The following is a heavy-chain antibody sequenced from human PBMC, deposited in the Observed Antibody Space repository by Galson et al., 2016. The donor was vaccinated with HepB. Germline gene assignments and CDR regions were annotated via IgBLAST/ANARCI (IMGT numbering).Heavy chain of an antibody. CDR1: GGSISSDRDD. CDR3: ARHGHGFRGNWFDP. J-gene: IGHJ5*02. Sequence: SETLSLTCTVSGGSISSDRDDWNWIRQPAGKGLEWIGNVYYSGGTNYNVSLRSRVIISVDTSNNEVSLRLTSVTAADSAVYYCARHGHGFRGNWFDPWGQGTLVTVSS. CDR2: VYYSGGT. V-gene: IGHV4-61*10. D-gene: IGHD3-10*01.